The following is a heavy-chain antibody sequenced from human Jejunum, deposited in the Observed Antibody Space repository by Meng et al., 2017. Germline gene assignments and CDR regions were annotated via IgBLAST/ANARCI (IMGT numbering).Heavy chain of an antibody. CDR2: ITAGNRNT. Sequence: VQRVQAGAWVKKPGPSVKVSCKASGYTLTTYAMNWVRQARGQRPGWMGWITAGNRNTKYLQKFQCRVTITRDISASTAYMELRSLRSEDTAVDYCARVIGVVTMEAASWGQGTLVTVSS. CDR1: GYTLTTYA. J-gene: IGHJ5*02. D-gene: IGHD2-2*01. CDR3: ARVIGVVTMEAAS. V-gene: IGHV1-3*01.